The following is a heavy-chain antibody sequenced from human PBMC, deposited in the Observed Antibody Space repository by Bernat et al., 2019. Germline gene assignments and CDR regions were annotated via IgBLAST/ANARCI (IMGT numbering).Heavy chain of an antibody. J-gene: IGHJ4*02. CDR1: GFTFSSYA. V-gene: IGHV3-30*01. CDR3: ARGSDIVVVPAAIPGGDYFDY. CDR2: ISYDGSNK. Sequence: QVQLVESGGGVVQPGRSLRLSCAASGFTFSSYAMHWVRQAPGKGLEWVAVISYDGSNKYYADSVKGRFTIYRDNSKNTLYLQMNSLRAEDTAVYYCARGSDIVVVPAAIPGGDYFDYWGQGTLVTVSS. D-gene: IGHD2-2*01.